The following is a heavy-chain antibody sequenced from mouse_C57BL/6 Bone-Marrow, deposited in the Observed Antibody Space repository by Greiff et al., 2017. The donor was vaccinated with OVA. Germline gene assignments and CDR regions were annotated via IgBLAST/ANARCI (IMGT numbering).Heavy chain of an antibody. CDR3: ARRYYGSSYWYFDV. V-gene: IGHV1-55*01. CDR2: IYPGSGST. D-gene: IGHD1-1*01. CDR1: GYTFTSYW. J-gene: IGHJ1*03. Sequence: QVHVKQPGAELVKPGASVKMSCKASGYTFTSYWITWVKQRPGQGLEWIGDIYPGSGSTNYNEKFKSKATLTVDTSSSPAYMQLRSLTSEDSAVYYCARRYYGSSYWYFDVWGTGTTVTVSS.